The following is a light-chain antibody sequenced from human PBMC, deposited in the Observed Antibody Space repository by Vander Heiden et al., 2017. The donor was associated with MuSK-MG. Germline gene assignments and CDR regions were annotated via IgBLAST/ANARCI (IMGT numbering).Light chain of an antibody. CDR2: AAA. Sequence: ETVLTQSPGTLSLSPGARATLSCRASQSVGGNYLAWYQQKPGQGPRLLIYAAASRATDIPDRFSGSGSGTDFILTISRREPEAFAVYYCQQYGTPPLYTFGQGTKLEIK. CDR3: QQYGTPPLYT. CDR1: QSVGGNY. V-gene: IGKV3-20*01. J-gene: IGKJ2*01.